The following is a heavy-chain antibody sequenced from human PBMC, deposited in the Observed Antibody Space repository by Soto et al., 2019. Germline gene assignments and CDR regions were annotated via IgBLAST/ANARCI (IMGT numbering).Heavy chain of an antibody. D-gene: IGHD3-22*01. CDR2: INHSGRT. V-gene: IGHV4-34*01. CDR1: GGSFSGYY. J-gene: IGHJ4*02. CDR3: ASYDTSGYYV. Sequence: QVQLQQWGAGLLKPSETLSLTCAVYGGSFSGYYWSWFRQPPGKGLEWIGEINHSGRTNYNPSLKSRVTISVDTSNIQFSLKLSSVTAADTAVYYCASYDTSGYYVGGQGTLVTVSS.